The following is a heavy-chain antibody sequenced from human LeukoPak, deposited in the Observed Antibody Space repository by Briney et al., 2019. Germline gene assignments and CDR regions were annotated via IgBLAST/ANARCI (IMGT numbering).Heavy chain of an antibody. CDR1: GGSFSGYY. CDR2: INHSGST. D-gene: IGHD5-18*01. Sequence: PSETLSLTCAVYGGSFSGYYWNWIRQPPGKGLEWIVEINHSGSTYYNPSLKSRVTISVDTSKNQFSLKLNSVTAADTAVYYCARVSGYSYGGNDYWGQGTLVTVSS. J-gene: IGHJ4*02. CDR3: ARVSGYSYGGNDY. V-gene: IGHV4-34*01.